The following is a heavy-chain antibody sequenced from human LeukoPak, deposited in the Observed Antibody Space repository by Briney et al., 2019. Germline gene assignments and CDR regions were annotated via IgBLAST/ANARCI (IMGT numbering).Heavy chain of an antibody. Sequence: GGSLRLSCAASGFTFSSYAMSWVRQAPGKGLEWVSAISGSGGSTYYADSVKGRFTISRDNSKNTLYLQINSLRAEDTAVYYCAKVSLHISYYYYGMDVWGQGTTVTVSS. V-gene: IGHV3-23*01. D-gene: IGHD4-11*01. J-gene: IGHJ6*02. CDR2: ISGSGGST. CDR3: AKVSLHISYYYYGMDV. CDR1: GFTFSSYA.